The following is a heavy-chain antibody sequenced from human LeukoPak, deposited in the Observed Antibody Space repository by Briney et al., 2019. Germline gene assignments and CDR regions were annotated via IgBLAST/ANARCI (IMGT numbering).Heavy chain of an antibody. V-gene: IGHV4-34*01. CDR1: GGSLSGYY. J-gene: IGHJ6*02. Sequence: PSETLSLTCAVSGGSLSGYYWSWIRQSPGKGLEWIGEVIHSQSINLNPSLMSRLAISVDTSKNQFSLRLSSVTAADTAVYFCAGGIRGGGMNASGYYRYHYNGLDVWGQGTTVTVSS. D-gene: IGHD5-12*01. CDR3: AGGIRGGGMNASGYYRYHYNGLDV. CDR2: VIHSQSI.